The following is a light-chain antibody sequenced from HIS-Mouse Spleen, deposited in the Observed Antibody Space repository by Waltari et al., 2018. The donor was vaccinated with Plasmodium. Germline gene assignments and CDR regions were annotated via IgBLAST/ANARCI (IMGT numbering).Light chain of an antibody. CDR2: GNR. V-gene: IGLV1-40*01. CDR3: QSYDSRLSGWV. CDR1: SPNIGAGYD. J-gene: IGLJ3*02. Sequence: QSVLTQPPSVSGAPGQRVTISCTGSSPNIGAGYDVHWYQQLPGTAPKPLYYGNRHRPEGVPDRFSGSKSGTSASLAITGLQAEDEADYYCQSYDSRLSGWVFGGGTKLTVL.